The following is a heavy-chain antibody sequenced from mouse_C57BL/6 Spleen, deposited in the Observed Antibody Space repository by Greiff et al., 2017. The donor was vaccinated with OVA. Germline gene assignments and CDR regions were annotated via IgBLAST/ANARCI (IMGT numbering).Heavy chain of an antibody. CDR3: ARDGDSNYVLDY. D-gene: IGHD2-5*01. J-gene: IGHJ2*01. CDR2: INYDGSST. CDR1: GFTFSDYY. Sequence: EVKLVESEGGLVQPGSSMKLSCTASGFTFSDYYMAWVRQVPEKGLEWVANINYDGSSTYYLDSLKSRFIISRDNATNILYLQMSSLKSEDTATYYGARDGDSNYVLDYWGQGTTLTVSS. V-gene: IGHV5-16*01.